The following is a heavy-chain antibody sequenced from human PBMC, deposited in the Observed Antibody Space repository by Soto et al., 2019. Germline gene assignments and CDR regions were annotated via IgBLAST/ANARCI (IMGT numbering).Heavy chain of an antibody. V-gene: IGHV1-8*01. CDR3: ARGLRLLWFGELLYHYYYYGMDV. J-gene: IGHJ6*02. Sequence: ASVKVSCKASGYTFTSYDINWVRQATGQGLEWMGWMNPNSGNTGYAQKFQGRVTMTRNTSISTAYMELSSLRSEDTAVYYCARGLRLLWFGELLYHYYYYGMDVGGQGTTVTVSS. CDR2: MNPNSGNT. D-gene: IGHD3-10*01. CDR1: GYTFTSYD.